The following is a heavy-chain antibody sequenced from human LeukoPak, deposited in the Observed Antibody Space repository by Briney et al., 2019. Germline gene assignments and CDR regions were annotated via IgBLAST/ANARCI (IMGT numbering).Heavy chain of an antibody. D-gene: IGHD1-7*01. CDR3: AKDLGWNYGY. J-gene: IGHJ4*02. V-gene: IGHV3-23*01. CDR1: GFIFSSYA. Sequence: PGGSLRLSCAASGFIFSSYAMSWVRQAPGKGLEWVSAISGSGGSTYYADSVKGRFTIFRDNSKNTLYLQMNSLRAEDTAVYCCAKDLGWNYGYWGQGTLVTVSS. CDR2: ISGSGGST.